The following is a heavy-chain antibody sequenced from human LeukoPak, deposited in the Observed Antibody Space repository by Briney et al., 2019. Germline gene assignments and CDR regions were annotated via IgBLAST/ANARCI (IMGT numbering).Heavy chain of an antibody. D-gene: IGHD6-25*01. CDR2: IYPGTSDA. V-gene: IGHV5-51*01. Sequence: GESLKISCKISAYILTNTWTGRVRQVSGKRLEWIGLIYPGTSDAKYSPSFQGQVTFSVDKAISTAYLHWSSLKASDTAMYYCARLGYTSGLDYWGQGTLVTVSS. CDR1: AYILTNTW. CDR3: ARLGYTSGLDY. J-gene: IGHJ4*02.